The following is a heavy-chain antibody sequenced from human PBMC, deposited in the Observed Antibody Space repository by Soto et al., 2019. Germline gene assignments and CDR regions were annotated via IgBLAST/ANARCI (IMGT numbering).Heavy chain of an antibody. CDR2: IYYSGST. V-gene: IGHV4-31*03. CDR1: GGSISSGGYY. CDR3: ARVLSDWSGYQNWFDP. J-gene: IGHJ5*02. D-gene: IGHD3-3*01. Sequence: SETLSLTCTVSGGSISSGGYYWSWIRQHPGKGLEWIGYIYYSGSTYYNPSLKSRVTISVDTSKNQFSLKLSSVTAADTAVYYCARVLSDWSGYQNWFDPWGQGTLVTVSS.